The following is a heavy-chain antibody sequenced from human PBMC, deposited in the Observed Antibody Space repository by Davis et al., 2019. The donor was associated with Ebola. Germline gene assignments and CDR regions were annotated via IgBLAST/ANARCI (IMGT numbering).Heavy chain of an antibody. CDR1: GGSFSGYY. V-gene: IGHV4-34*01. CDR2: INHSGNT. J-gene: IGHJ4*02. CDR3: ARVATIFGVVIEYFDY. Sequence: SETLSLTCAVYGGSFSGYYWSWIRQPPGKGLEWIGEINHSGNTNFSPSLKSRVTISVDTSKNQFSLKLSSVTAADTAVYYCARVATIFGVVIEYFDYWGQGTLVTVSS. D-gene: IGHD3-3*01.